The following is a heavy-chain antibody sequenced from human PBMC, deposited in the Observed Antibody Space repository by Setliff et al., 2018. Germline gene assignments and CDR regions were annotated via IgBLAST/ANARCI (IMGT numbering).Heavy chain of an antibody. J-gene: IGHJ4*02. V-gene: IGHV1-18*01. CDR2: ISPYSGNT. D-gene: IGHD2-2*01. CDR3: SRLVRYCTRTSCQRLSGDDY. CDR1: GYTFTDYG. Sequence: ASVKVSCKASGYTFTDYGVTWVRQAPGQGLEWVGWISPYSGNTYYAPKFQGRITMTTDTSTPTAYMELKSLRSDDTAIYYCSRLVRYCTRTSCQRLSGDDYWGQGALVTVSS.